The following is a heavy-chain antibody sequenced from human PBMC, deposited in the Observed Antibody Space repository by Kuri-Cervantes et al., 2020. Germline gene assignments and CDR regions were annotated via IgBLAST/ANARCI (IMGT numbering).Heavy chain of an antibody. CDR3: ARGWLYSGYDWRGFDY. CDR1: GYTFTSYG. D-gene: IGHD5-12*01. CDR2: ISAYNGNT. J-gene: IGHJ4*02. V-gene: IGHV1-18*01. Sequence: ASVKVSCKASGYTFTSYGISWVRQAPGQGLEWMGWISAYNGNTKYAQKLQGRVTMTTDTSTNTAYMELRSLRSDDTAVYYCARGWLYSGYDWRGFDYWGQGTLVTVSS.